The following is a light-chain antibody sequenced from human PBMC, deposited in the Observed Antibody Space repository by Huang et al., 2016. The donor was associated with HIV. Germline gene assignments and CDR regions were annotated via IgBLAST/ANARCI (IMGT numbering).Light chain of an antibody. CDR2: YSS. CDR3: QQSFNTPLT. J-gene: IGKJ4*01. Sequence: DIQMTQSPSSLSASVGDRVTISCRASQSISTYLNWYQQKPGKAPILLIFYSSTLETGVPARFSGGGSGTDFTLTINTLQPDDFAVYYCQQSFNTPLTFGGGTNVEIK. V-gene: IGKV1-39*01. CDR1: QSISTY.